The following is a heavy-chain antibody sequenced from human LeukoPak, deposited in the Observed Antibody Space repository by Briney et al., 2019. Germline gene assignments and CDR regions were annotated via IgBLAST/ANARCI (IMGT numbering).Heavy chain of an antibody. V-gene: IGHV3-48*03. CDR1: GFTFSSYE. Sequence: GGSLRRSCAAFGFTFSSYEMNWARQAPGKGLEWVSYISSSGSITFYADSVKGRFTIYRDNAKNSLYLQMNSLRADDTAVYYCARGGNSGYYLNAFDIWGQGTKVTVSS. D-gene: IGHD3-22*01. CDR3: ARGGNSGYYLNAFDI. J-gene: IGHJ3*02. CDR2: ISSSGSIT.